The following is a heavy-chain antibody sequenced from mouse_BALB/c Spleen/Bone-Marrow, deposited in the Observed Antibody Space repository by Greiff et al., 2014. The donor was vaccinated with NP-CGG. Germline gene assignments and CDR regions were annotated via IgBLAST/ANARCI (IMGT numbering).Heavy chain of an antibody. Sequence: VQLQQSGAELVKPGASVKLSCTASGFNIKDTYMHWVKQRPEQGLEWIGRIDPANGNXKXXXXXQGXAXITXXTSSNTAYLQLSSLTSEDTAVYYCATYYYGSSWGFAYWGQGTLVTVSA. CDR1: GFNIKDTY. D-gene: IGHD1-1*01. CDR3: ATYYYGSSWGFAY. CDR2: IDPANGNX. V-gene: IGHV14-3*02. J-gene: IGHJ3*01.